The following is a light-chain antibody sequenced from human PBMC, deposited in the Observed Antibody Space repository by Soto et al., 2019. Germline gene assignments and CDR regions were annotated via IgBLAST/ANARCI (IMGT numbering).Light chain of an antibody. CDR1: QDVGHF. J-gene: IGKJ4*01. CDR2: AAT. Sequence: DIQLTQSPSFLFASVGDRVTITCRASQDVGHFLAWYQQKSGKAPKLLMYAATTLQNEVPARFRGGGSGTEFTLTITSLQPEDYATYYCQQLDSYLSFTFGGGTKVEIK. CDR3: QQLDSYLSFT. V-gene: IGKV1-9*01.